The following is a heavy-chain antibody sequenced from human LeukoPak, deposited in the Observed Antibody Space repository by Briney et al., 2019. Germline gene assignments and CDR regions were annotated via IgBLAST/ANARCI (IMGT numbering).Heavy chain of an antibody. CDR3: ARDLWARQQLVKGSNPFDP. Sequence: VASVKVSCKASGGTFSSYAISWVRQAPGQGREWMGRIIPIFGTANYAQKFQGRVTITADKSTSTAYMGLSSLRSEDTAVYYCARDLWARQQLVKGSNPFDPWGQGTLVTVSS. CDR1: GGTFSSYA. CDR2: IIPIFGTA. D-gene: IGHD6-13*01. J-gene: IGHJ5*02. V-gene: IGHV1-69*06.